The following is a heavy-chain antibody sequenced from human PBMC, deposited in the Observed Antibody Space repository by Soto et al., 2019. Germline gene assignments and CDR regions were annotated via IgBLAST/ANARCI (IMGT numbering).Heavy chain of an antibody. Sequence: QVQLQESGPGLVKPSQTLSLTCTVSGGSISSGDYYWSWIRQPPGKGLEWIGYIYYSGSTYYNPSLKCRVTISVDTSKNRFSLKLSSVTAADTAVYYCARDGWSCCISTSCYVCGMDVWGQGTTVTVSS. D-gene: IGHD2-2*01. J-gene: IGHJ6*02. CDR3: ARDGWSCCISTSCYVCGMDV. CDR2: IYYSGST. CDR1: GGSISSGDYY. V-gene: IGHV4-30-4*01.